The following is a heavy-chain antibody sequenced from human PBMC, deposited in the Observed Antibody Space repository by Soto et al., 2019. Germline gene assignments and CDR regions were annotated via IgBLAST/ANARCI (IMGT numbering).Heavy chain of an antibody. Sequence: QLQLVESGGGVVQPGGSLRLSCAASGFSFSDYGIHRVRQAPGKGLEWVAVISHYETKKYFEDSVKGRFTISRDNSKNTVYLQLDSLRVEDTAVYYCAKDWVGGSNRYQLDKWGQGTLVIVSP. J-gene: IGHJ4*02. CDR2: ISHYETKK. CDR1: GFSFSDYG. D-gene: IGHD2-2*01. V-gene: IGHV3-30*18. CDR3: AKDWVGGSNRYQLDK.